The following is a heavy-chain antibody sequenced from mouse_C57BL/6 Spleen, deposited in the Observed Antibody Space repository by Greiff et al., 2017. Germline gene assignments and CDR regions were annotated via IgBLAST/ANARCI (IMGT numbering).Heavy chain of an antibody. J-gene: IGHJ1*03. CDR3: ARHYYGSGYWYFDV. Sequence: QVQLQQSGAELVKPGASVKLSCKASGYTFTEYSIHWVKQRPGQGLEWIGWFYPGSGSIKYNEKFKDKATLTADKSSSTASMELSRLTSEDSSVYICARHYYGSGYWYFDVWGTGTTVTVSS. D-gene: IGHD1-1*01. V-gene: IGHV1-62-2*01. CDR2: FYPGSGSI. CDR1: GYTFTEYS.